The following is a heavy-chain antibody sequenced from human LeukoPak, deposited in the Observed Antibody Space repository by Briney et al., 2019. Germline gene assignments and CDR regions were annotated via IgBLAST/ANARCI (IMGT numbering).Heavy chain of an antibody. V-gene: IGHV3-48*04. Sequence: GGSLRLSCAASGFTFSSYSMNWVRQAPGKGLEWVSYITPSSSTIYYADSVKGRFTVSRDNAKNSLYLQMNSPRAEDTAVYYCAREGYSSSWYDFDYWGQGTLVTVSS. CDR3: AREGYSSSWYDFDY. CDR2: ITPSSSTI. CDR1: GFTFSSYS. J-gene: IGHJ4*02. D-gene: IGHD6-13*01.